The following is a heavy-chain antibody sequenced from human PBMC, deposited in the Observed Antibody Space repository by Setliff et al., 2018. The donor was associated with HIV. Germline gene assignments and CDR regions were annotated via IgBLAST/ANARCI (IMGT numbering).Heavy chain of an antibody. CDR1: GGPLNSRNW. CDR3: ARGGDDAFDI. D-gene: IGHD5-12*01. Sequence: PSETLSLTCAVSGGPLNSRNWWSWVRQPPGKGLEWIGEVFHSGSANSNASLRSRVMISVDTSKNQFSLRLNSVTAADTAVYYCARGGDDAFDIWGQGTMVTVSS. J-gene: IGHJ3*02. V-gene: IGHV4-4*02. CDR2: VFHSGSA.